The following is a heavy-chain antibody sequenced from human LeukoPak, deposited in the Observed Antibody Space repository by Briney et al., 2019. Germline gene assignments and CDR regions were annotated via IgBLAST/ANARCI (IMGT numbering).Heavy chain of an antibody. CDR2: IYSSGST. V-gene: IGHV4-39*01. J-gene: IGHJ4*02. CDR3: ATNEWSGYYFEY. CDR1: GGSISSSSYY. D-gene: IGHD3-3*01. Sequence: SETLSLTCTVSGGSISSSSYYWGSIRQPPGKGLEWIGSIYSSGSTYYNPSLRSRVTISVDTSKNQFSLKLSSVTAADTAMYYCATNEWSGYYFEYWGQGTLVPVSS.